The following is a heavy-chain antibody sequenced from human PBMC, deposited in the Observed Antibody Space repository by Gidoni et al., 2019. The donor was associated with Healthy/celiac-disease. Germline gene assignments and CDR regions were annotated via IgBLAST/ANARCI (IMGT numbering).Heavy chain of an antibody. Sequence: EVQLVESGGGLVKPGGSLRLSCAASGFTFSSYSMNWVRQAPGKGLEWVSSISSSSSYIYYADSVKGRFTISRDNAKNSLYLQMNSLRAEDTAVYYCARDPGGEDYFDYWGQGTLVTVSS. D-gene: IGHD3-10*01. CDR3: ARDPGGEDYFDY. J-gene: IGHJ4*02. V-gene: IGHV3-21*01. CDR1: GFTFSSYS. CDR2: ISSSSSYI.